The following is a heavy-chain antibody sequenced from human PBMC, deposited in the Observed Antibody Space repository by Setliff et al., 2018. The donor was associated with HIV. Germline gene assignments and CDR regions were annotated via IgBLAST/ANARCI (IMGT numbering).Heavy chain of an antibody. J-gene: IGHJ4*02. V-gene: IGHV2-70*03. CDR1: GFSLTTNQMR. Sequence: SGPTLVNPTQTLTLTCTFSGFSLTTNQMRVSWIRQPPGKALEWLARLDWDDDKFHSTSLKTRLTITKATSKSQVVLTMTNMDPVDTAVYYCTPTDYGGSDYWGQGTLVTVSS. CDR3: TPTDYGGSDY. D-gene: IGHD4-17*01. CDR2: LDWDDDK.